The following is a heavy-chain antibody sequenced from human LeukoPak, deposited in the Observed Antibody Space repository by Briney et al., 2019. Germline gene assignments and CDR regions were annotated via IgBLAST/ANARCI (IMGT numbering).Heavy chain of an antibody. CDR2: IYYSGST. V-gene: IGHV4-59*12. J-gene: IGHJ3*02. Sequence: PSETLSLTCTVSGGSISSYYWSWIRQPPGKGLEWIGYIYYSGSTNYNPSLKSRVTISVDTSKNQFSLKLSSVTAADTAVYYCARGPGIYYDYVWGSRTFRRAFDIWGQGTMVTVSS. CDR3: ARGPGIYYDYVWGSRTFRRAFDI. CDR1: GGSISSYY. D-gene: IGHD3-16*01.